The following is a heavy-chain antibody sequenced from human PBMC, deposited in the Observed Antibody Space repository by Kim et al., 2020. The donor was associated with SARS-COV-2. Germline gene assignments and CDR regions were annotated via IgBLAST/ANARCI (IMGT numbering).Heavy chain of an antibody. D-gene: IGHD3-22*01. V-gene: IGHV4-34*01. CDR2: INHSGST. J-gene: IGHJ4*02. CDR1: GGSFSGYY. Sequence: SETLSLTCAVYGGSFSGYYWSWIRQPPGKGLEWIGEINHSGSTNYNPSLKSRVTISVDTSKNQFSLKLSSVTAADTAVYYCARGRRVVITIDYWGQGTLVTVSS. CDR3: ARGRRVVITIDY.